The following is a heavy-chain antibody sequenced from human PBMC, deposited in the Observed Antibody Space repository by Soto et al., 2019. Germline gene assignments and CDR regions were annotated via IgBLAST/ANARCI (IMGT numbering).Heavy chain of an antibody. D-gene: IGHD4-4*01. CDR2: ISYDGSNK. V-gene: IGHV3-30-3*01. Sequence: GYLWVSGEASGFTLSSYAMHWVRQAPGKGLEWVAVISYDGSNKYYADSVKGRLTISRDNSKNTLYLQMKSPRAEDTAVYYCARDLGGNYALYYYYGMDVWGQGTTVTVSS. CDR1: GFTLSSYA. J-gene: IGHJ6*02. CDR3: ARDLGGNYALYYYYGMDV.